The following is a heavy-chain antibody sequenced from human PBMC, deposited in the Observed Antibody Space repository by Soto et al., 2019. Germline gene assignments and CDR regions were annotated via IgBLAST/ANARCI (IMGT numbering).Heavy chain of an antibody. CDR3: ARDLSWGSNWYYYMDV. J-gene: IGHJ6*03. CDR1: GFILSGCA. D-gene: IGHD7-27*01. V-gene: IGHV3-48*01. Sequence: GALRISCATSGFILSGCALNPVRQAPGKGLEWVSYISSSSSVIDYADSVKGRFTVSRDNARNSLYLQMNSLRAEDTAVYYCARDLSWGSNWYYYMDVWGKGTTVTVSS. CDR2: ISSSSSVI.